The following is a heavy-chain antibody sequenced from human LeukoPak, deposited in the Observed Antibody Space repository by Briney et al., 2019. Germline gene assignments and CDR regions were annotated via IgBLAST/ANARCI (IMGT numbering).Heavy chain of an antibody. CDR3: ARDPPVARLSGTAARGTYYYGMDV. CDR2: IIPIFGTA. J-gene: IGHJ6*02. CDR1: GGTFSSYA. V-gene: IGHV1-69*05. D-gene: IGHD1-7*01. Sequence: GASVKVSCKASGGTFSSYAISWVRQAPGQGLEWMGGIIPIFGTANYAQKFQGRVTMTTDTSTSTAYMELRSLRSDDTAVYYCARDPPVARLSGTAARGTYYYGMDVWGQGTTVTVSS.